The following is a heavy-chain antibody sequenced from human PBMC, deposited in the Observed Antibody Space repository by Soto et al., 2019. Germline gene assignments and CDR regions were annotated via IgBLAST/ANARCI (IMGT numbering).Heavy chain of an antibody. V-gene: IGHV4-4*07. D-gene: IGHD3-22*01. CDR3: AREREYYDSRGYYYYFDY. Sequence: SETLSLTCTVSGGSISSYYWNWIRQPAGKGLEWIGRIYTSGSAKYNPSLKSRLTMSVDTSKNQFSLELSSVTAADTAVYYCAREREYYDSRGYYYYFDYWGQGTLVTVSS. J-gene: IGHJ4*02. CDR1: GGSISSYY. CDR2: IYTSGSA.